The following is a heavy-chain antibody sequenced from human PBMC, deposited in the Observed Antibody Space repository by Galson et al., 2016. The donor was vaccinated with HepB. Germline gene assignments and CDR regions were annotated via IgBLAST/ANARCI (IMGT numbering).Heavy chain of an antibody. CDR2: ISSSGGRT. D-gene: IGHD6-13*01. CDR1: GFTFSSYA. CDR3: AKDWWEAAEGIFQK. J-gene: IGHJ1*01. V-gene: IGHV3-23*01. Sequence: SLRLSCAVSGFTFSSYAMAWVRQAPGKGLEWVSAISSSGGRTYYAESVKGRFTISRDNSKNTLYLRMNSLRGEDTALYYCAKDWWEAAEGIFQKWGQGTLVTVSS.